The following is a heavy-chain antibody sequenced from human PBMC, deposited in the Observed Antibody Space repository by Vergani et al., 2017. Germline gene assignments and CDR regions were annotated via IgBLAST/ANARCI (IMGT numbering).Heavy chain of an antibody. CDR3: AKGGPLDSVVVPAAMGVDY. CDR2: ISGSGGST. D-gene: IGHD2-2*01. V-gene: IGHV3-23*01. J-gene: IGHJ4*02. Sequence: EVQLLESGGGLVQPGGSLRLSCAASGFTFSSYAMSWVRQAPGKGLEWVSAISGSGGSTYYAGSVKGRFTISRDNSKNTQYLQMNSLRAEDKAVYYCAKGGPLDSVVVPAAMGVDYWGQGTLVTVSS. CDR1: GFTFSSYA.